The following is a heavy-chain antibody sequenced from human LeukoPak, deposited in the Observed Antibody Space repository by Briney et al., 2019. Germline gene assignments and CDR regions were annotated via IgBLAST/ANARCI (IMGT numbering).Heavy chain of an antibody. J-gene: IGHJ4*02. V-gene: IGHV4-39*01. CDR3: ARVLYRVAGYDY. D-gene: IGHD6-19*01. Sequence: SETLSLTCTVSGGSISSSTYYWGWIRQPPGKGLEWIGSIYYSGSTYYNPSLKSRVTISVDTSKNQFSLKLSSVTAADTAVYYCARVLYRVAGYDYWGQGTLVTVSS. CDR2: IYYSGST. CDR1: GGSISSSTYY.